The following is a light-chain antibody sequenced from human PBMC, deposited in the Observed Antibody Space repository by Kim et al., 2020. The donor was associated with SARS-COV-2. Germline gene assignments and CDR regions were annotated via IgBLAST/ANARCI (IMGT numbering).Light chain of an antibody. CDR3: QQRSNWPLT. J-gene: IGKJ4*01. CDR2: DTS. CDR1: QSVSTY. Sequence: LSPGESATLSCRASQSVSTYLAWYQQKPGQAPRLLIYDTSNRATGIPARFSGSGSGTDFTLTISSLEPEDFAVYYCQQRSNWPLTFGGGTKVDIK. V-gene: IGKV3-11*01.